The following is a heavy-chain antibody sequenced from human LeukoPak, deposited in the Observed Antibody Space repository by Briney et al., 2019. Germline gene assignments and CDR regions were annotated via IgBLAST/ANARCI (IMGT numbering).Heavy chain of an antibody. J-gene: IGHJ3*02. CDR2: INLNSGGT. CDR1: GYTFTGYY. CDR3: ARVFRVFWTETDAFDI. D-gene: IGHD3/OR15-3a*01. V-gene: IGHV1-2*06. Sequence: ASVKVSCXASGYTFTGYYMHWVRQAPGQGLERMGRINLNSGGTNYAQKFQGRVAMTRDTSISTAYMELSRLRSDDTAVYYCARVFRVFWTETDAFDIWGQGTMVTVSS.